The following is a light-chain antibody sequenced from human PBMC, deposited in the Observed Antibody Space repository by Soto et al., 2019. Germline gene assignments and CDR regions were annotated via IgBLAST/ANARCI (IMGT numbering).Light chain of an antibody. J-gene: IGLJ2*01. V-gene: IGLV2-14*01. CDR3: CSYTSLSPVV. CDR2: AVS. CDR1: SSDVGGYNH. Sequence: QSALTQPASVSGSPGQSITISCTGTSSDVGGYNHVSWYQHSPGKAPKLILFAVSDRPSGVSHRFSGSKSGNTASLTISGLRADAGGINSACSYTSLSPVVFGGGTNLTAL.